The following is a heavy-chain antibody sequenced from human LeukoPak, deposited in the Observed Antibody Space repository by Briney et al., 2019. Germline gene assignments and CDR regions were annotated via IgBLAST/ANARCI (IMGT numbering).Heavy chain of an antibody. CDR1: GSTFSSYA. V-gene: IGHV3-66*01. Sequence: GGSLRLSCAASGSTFSSYAMSWVRQAPGKGLEWVSVIYSGGSTYYADSVKGRFTISRDNSKNTLYLQMNSLRAEDTAVYYCASPADSSGYYPFFDYWGQGTLVTVSS. CDR2: IYSGGST. J-gene: IGHJ4*02. CDR3: ASPADSSGYYPFFDY. D-gene: IGHD3-22*01.